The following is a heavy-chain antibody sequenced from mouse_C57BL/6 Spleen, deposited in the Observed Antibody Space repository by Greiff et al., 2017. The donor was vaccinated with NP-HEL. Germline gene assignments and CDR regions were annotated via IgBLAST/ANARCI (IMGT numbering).Heavy chain of an antibody. CDR1: GYTFTDYN. V-gene: IGHV1-18*01. J-gene: IGHJ2*01. CDR3: ARRRAYYGFHNFDY. Sequence: VQLQQSGPELVKPGASVKIPCQASGYTFTDYNMDWVKQSHGKSLEWIGDINPNTGGTIYNQKFKGKATLTVDNSSSTAYMELRSLTSEDTAVYYCARRRAYYGFHNFDYWGQGTTLTVSS. D-gene: IGHD2-9*01. CDR2: INPNTGGT.